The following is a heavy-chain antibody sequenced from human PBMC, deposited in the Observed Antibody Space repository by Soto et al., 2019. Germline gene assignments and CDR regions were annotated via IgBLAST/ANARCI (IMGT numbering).Heavy chain of an antibody. V-gene: IGHV1-18*01. CDR2: ISTYNGNT. Sequence: QVQLVQSGAEVKKPGASVKVSCKASGYTFTSYGLSWVRQAPGQGLEWMGWISTYNGNTNYAQKLQGRVTMTTDTXXSXAXTELRSLRADDTAVYYCARDTNLYCSGGSCYSYFDYWGQGTLVTVSS. CDR3: ARDTNLYCSGGSCYSYFDY. D-gene: IGHD2-15*01. CDR1: GYTFTSYG. J-gene: IGHJ4*02.